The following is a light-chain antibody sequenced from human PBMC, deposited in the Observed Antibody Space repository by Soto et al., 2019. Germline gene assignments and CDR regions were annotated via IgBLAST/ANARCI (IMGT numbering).Light chain of an antibody. J-gene: IGKJ5*01. CDR2: SAS. CDR3: QQYMRYPAT. Sequence: AIRMTQSPSSFSASTGDRVTISCRASQDIGPFLAWYQQKPGKAPNLLIYSASTLQSGVPSRFSGSGSGTDFTLTISSLQSEDFATYYCQQYMRYPATFGQGTRLEIK. CDR1: QDIGPF. V-gene: IGKV1-8*01.